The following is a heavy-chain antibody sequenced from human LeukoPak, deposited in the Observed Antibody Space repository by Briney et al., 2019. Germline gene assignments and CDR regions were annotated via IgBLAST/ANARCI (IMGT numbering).Heavy chain of an antibody. Sequence: GGSLRLSCAASGFTVSSNYMSWVRQAPGKGLEWFSVIYSGGSTYYADSVKGRFTISRDNSKNTLYLQMNSLRAEDTAVYYCVRAREYCSGGSCPTLGFDIWGQGTMVTVSS. D-gene: IGHD2-15*01. CDR2: IYSGGST. CDR1: GFTVSSNY. J-gene: IGHJ3*02. V-gene: IGHV3-66*01. CDR3: VRAREYCSGGSCPTLGFDI.